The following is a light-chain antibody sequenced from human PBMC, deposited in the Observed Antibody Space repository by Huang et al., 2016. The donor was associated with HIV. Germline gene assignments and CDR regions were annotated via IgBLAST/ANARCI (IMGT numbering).Light chain of an antibody. CDR2: AAS. CDR3: QQSDSTPYT. J-gene: IGKJ2*01. Sequence: DIQMTQSPSSLSASVGDRVTISCRSSTSFSSFLNWYQQRPGKAPKLLSYAASSLQSGVPSRFSGSGSGTDFSLTINSLQPEDFATYYCQQSDSTPYTFGQGTKLEIK. CDR1: TSFSSF. V-gene: IGKV1-39*01.